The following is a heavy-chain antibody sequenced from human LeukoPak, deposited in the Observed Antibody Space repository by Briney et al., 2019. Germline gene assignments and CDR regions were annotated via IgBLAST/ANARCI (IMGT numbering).Heavy chain of an antibody. D-gene: IGHD2-15*01. CDR3: AKDYCSGGSCYFDY. Sequence: GGSLRLSCAASGFTFSSYAMHWVRQAPGKGLEWVVVISYDGSNKYYADSVKGRFTISRDNSKNTLYLQMNSLRAEDTAVYYCAKDYCSGGSCYFDYWGQGTLVTVSS. CDR1: GFTFSSYA. V-gene: IGHV3-30-3*01. J-gene: IGHJ4*02. CDR2: ISYDGSNK.